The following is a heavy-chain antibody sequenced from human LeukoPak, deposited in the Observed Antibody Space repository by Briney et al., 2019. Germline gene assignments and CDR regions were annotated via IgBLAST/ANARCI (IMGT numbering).Heavy chain of an antibody. V-gene: IGHV1-46*01. CDR3: ARRNAMDV. CDR1: GYTFTSYY. Sequence: ASVKVSCKASGYTFTSYYMHWVRQAPGQGLEWMGIINPGVGSTTYAQKFQGRVTMTRDTSTSTVYVELSSLRAEDTAVYYCARRNAMDVWGQGTTVIVFS. CDR2: INPGVGST. J-gene: IGHJ6*02.